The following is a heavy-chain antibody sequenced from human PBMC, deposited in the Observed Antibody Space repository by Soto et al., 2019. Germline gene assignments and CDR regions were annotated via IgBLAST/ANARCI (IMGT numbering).Heavy chain of an antibody. V-gene: IGHV1-69*13. D-gene: IGHD3-10*01. J-gene: IGHJ6*04. CDR1: GGTFSSYA. CDR2: IIPIFGTA. Sequence: GASVKVSCKASGGTFSSYAISWVRQAPGQGLEWMGGIIPIFGTANYAQKFQGRVTITADESTSTAYMELRSLRSDDTAVYYCARLKGEYYYGSGSYYGPVPLDVSGKGSTVTVSS. CDR3: ARLKGEYYYGSGSYYGPVPLDV.